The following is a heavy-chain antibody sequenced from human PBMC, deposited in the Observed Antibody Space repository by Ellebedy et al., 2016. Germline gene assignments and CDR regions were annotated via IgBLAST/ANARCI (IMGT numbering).Heavy chain of an antibody. V-gene: IGHV2-70*11. CDR3: ARNSRCRGGLPPPFDT. CDR2: IDWDDDK. Sequence: TLSLTCTVSPGSVTSSSYYWDWIRQPPGKALEWLARIDWDDDKYFNPSLKTRLAISKDTSKNQVVLTMTNVDPVDTATYYCARNSRCRGGLPPPFDTWGQGAQVTVSS. CDR1: PGSVTSSSYY. D-gene: IGHD3-10*01. J-gene: IGHJ4*02.